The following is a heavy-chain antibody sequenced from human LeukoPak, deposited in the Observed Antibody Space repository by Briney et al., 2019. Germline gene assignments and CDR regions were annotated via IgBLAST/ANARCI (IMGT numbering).Heavy chain of an antibody. CDR1: GFTFSNAW. Sequence: PGGSLRLSCAASGFTFSNAWMSWVRQPPGKGLEWIGEINHSGSTNYNPSLKSRVTISVDTSKNRFSLKLSSVTAADTAVYYCARGRARITMIVVVIDDAFDIWGQGTMVTVSS. J-gene: IGHJ3*02. V-gene: IGHV4-34*01. D-gene: IGHD3-22*01. CDR3: ARGRARITMIVVVIDDAFDI. CDR2: INHSGST.